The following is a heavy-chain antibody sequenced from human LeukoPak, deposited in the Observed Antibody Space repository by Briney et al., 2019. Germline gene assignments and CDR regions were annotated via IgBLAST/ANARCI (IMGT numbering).Heavy chain of an antibody. CDR1: GGSFSGYY. Sequence: SETLSLTCAVYGGSFSGYYWSWIRQPPGKGLEWIGEINHSGSTNYNPSLKSRVTISVDTSKNQFSLKLSSVTAADTAVYYCARGSSSTSWPYYYYYMDVWGKGTTVTVSS. V-gene: IGHV4-34*01. J-gene: IGHJ6*03. D-gene: IGHD2-2*01. CDR3: ARGSSSTSWPYYYYYMDV. CDR2: INHSGST.